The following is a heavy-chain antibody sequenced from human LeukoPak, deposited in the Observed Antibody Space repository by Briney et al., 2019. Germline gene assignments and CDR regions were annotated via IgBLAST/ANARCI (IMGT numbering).Heavy chain of an antibody. J-gene: IGHJ4*02. Sequence: ASVKVSCKASGYTFISYGISWVRQAPGQGLEWMGIINPSGGSTSYAQKFQGRVTMTRDTSTSTVYMELSSLRSEDTAVYYCARERYYDSSGLDYWGQGTLVTVSS. CDR2: INPSGGST. D-gene: IGHD3-22*01. CDR3: ARERYYDSSGLDY. V-gene: IGHV1-46*01. CDR1: GYTFISYG.